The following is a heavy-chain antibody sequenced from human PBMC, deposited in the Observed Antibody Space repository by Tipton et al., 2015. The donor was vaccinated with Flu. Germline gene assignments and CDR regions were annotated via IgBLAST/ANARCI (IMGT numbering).Heavy chain of an antibody. J-gene: IGHJ4*02. CDR1: GFTFSSYG. Sequence: SGFTFSSYGMHWVRQAPGKGLEWVAVIWYDGSNKYYADSVKGRFTISRDNSKNTLYLQMNSLRAEDTAVYYCAKTKYGDFYFDYWGQGTLVTVSS. V-gene: IGHV3-33*06. CDR2: IWYDGSNK. CDR3: AKTKYGDFYFDY. D-gene: IGHD4-17*01.